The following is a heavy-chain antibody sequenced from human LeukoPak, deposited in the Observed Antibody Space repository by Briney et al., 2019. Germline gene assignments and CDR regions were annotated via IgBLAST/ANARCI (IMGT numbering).Heavy chain of an antibody. V-gene: IGHV3-48*01. D-gene: IGHD2-15*01. CDR1: GFAFDSYS. Sequence: GGSLRLSCAAAGFAFDSYSMNWVRQAPGKGLEWLSYISSGSSTIYYADSVKGRFTISRDNAENTLYLQMNSLRAQDTAVYFCLRSCSSWDAMDIWGQGTMVTVPS. CDR3: LRSCSSWDAMDI. CDR2: ISSGSSTI. J-gene: IGHJ3*02.